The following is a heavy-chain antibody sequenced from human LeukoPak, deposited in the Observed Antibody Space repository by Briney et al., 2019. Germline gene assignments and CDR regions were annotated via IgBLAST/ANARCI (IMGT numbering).Heavy chain of an antibody. J-gene: IGHJ6*03. D-gene: IGHD3-10*01. CDR3: AKDRQGFGFGEQRVYYYMDL. V-gene: IGHV3-23*01. Sequence: GGSQRLTCGASEFTFSGYAMSRLRQVPGKGLEWVSVISGSGGRTYYADSVKGRFTISRDNSKNTLYLQINSLRHEDTAVYYCAKDRQGFGFGEQRVYYYMDLGGKGTTVTVPS. CDR2: ISGSGGRT. CDR1: EFTFSGYA.